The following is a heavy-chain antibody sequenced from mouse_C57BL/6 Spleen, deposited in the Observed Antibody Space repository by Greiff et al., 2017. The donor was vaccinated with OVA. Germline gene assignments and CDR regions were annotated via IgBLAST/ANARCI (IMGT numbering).Heavy chain of an antibody. V-gene: IGHV5-9-1*02. Sequence: EVQVVESGEGLVKPGGSLKLSCAASGFTFSSYAMSWVRQTPEKRLEWVAYISSGGDYIYYADTVKGRFTISRDNARNTLYLQMSSLKSEDTAMYYCTRETPLDYYGSSYVGWYFDVWGTGTTVTVSS. CDR2: ISSGGDYI. CDR1: GFTFSSYA. CDR3: TRETPLDYYGSSYVGWYFDV. D-gene: IGHD1-1*01. J-gene: IGHJ1*03.